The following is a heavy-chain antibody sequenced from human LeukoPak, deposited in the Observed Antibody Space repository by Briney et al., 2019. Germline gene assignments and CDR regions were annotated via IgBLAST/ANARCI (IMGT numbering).Heavy chain of an antibody. V-gene: IGHV1-18*01. D-gene: IGHD6-19*01. J-gene: IGHJ4*02. CDR1: GYTFTNYG. Sequence: GASVKLSCKASGYTFTNYGITWVRQAPGQGLEWMGWISAHDGTRNYALKHEDRVTMTTDTSTSTAYMELRGLRSDDTAVYYCARRSTLYSSGRFYFDYWGQGTLVTVSS. CDR2: ISAHDGTR. CDR3: ARRSTLYSSGRFYFDY.